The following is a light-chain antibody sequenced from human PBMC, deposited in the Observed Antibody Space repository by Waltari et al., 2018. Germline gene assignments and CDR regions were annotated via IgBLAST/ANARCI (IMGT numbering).Light chain of an antibody. CDR2: AAS. CDR1: QSVSSN. CDR3: QQRSTWPEVT. J-gene: IGKJ3*01. V-gene: IGKV3-11*01. Sequence: EIVLTQSPATLSSSPGERATLSCRASQSVSSNLAWYQHKPGQTPRLLIYAASNRATGIPARFSGSGSGTDFTLTISSLEPEDFAVYYCQQRSTWPEVTFGPGTKVDIK.